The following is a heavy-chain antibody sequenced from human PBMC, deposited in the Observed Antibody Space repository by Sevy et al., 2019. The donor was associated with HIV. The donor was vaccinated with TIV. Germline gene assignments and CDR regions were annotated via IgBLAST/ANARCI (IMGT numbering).Heavy chain of an antibody. CDR1: GDSINLYF. CDR3: ARESIGSVGDFDY. CDR2: IYSSGST. Sequence: SETLSLTCTVSGDSINLYFWSWIRQPPGKGLEWIGYIYSSGSTNYNPSLKSRVTTSLGTSKNQFSLKLSSVTAADTAVYYCARESIGSVGDFDYWGQGTLVTVSS. V-gene: IGHV4-59*01. J-gene: IGHJ4*02. D-gene: IGHD6-6*01.